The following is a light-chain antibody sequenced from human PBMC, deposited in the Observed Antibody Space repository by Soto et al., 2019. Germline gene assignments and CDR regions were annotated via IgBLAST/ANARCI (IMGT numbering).Light chain of an antibody. Sequence: DIQMTQSPSSLSASVGDRVTITCRAIQGISNYLAWYQQKPGKVPKLLIYAASTLQSGVPSRFSGSGSGTDFTLTISSLQPEDVATYYCQKYNSAWWTFGQGTKVEIK. CDR3: QKYNSAWWT. J-gene: IGKJ1*01. CDR2: AAS. V-gene: IGKV1-27*01. CDR1: QGISNY.